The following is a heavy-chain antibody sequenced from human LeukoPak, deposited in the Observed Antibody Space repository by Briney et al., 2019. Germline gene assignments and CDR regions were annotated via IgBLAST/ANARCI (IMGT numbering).Heavy chain of an antibody. CDR2: IKQDGSQK. D-gene: IGHD3-22*01. CDR1: GFTFSTYW. J-gene: IGHJ4*02. CDR3: ARPDSSGYFYGPYY. Sequence: GGSLRLSCAASGFTFSTYWMHWFRQAPGKGLKGVANIKQDGSQKYYVDSVKGRFTISRDNAKNSLHLQMNSLRVEDTAVYYCARPDSSGYFYGPYYWGQGTLVTVSS. V-gene: IGHV3-7*01.